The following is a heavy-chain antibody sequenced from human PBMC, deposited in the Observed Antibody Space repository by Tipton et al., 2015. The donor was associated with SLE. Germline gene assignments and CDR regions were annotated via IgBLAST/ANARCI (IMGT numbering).Heavy chain of an antibody. CDR1: AFTFSSYE. CDR2: ISSSGSTI. CDR3: ARDRSKTGPNAFDV. V-gene: IGHV3-48*03. Sequence: SLRLSCAASAFTFSSYEMSWVRQAPGKGLEWVSYISSSGSTIYYADSVKGRFTISKDNSNNMLFLQMDSVRAEDTAVYYCARDRSKTGPNAFDVWGQGTMVTVSS. J-gene: IGHJ3*01. D-gene: IGHD1-1*01.